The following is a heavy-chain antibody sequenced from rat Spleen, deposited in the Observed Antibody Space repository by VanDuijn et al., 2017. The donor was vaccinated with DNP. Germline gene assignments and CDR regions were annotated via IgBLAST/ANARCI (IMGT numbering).Heavy chain of an antibody. D-gene: IGHD1-4*01. J-gene: IGHJ2*01. CDR3: ATGIPTWFAY. Sequence: EVQLQESGPGLVKPSQSLSLTCSVTGYSITSNYWAWIRKFPGNKMEWMGYISYSGSTGFNPSLKSRISITRDTSKNQFFLQLNSVTTEDTATYYCATGIPTWFAYWGHGVMVTVSS. CDR2: ISYSGST. V-gene: IGHV3-1*01. CDR1: GYSITSNY.